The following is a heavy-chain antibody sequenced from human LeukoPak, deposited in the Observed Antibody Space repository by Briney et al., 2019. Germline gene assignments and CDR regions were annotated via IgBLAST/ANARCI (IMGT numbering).Heavy chain of an antibody. V-gene: IGHV4-59*01. CDR3: ARKDGGG. J-gene: IGHJ4*02. Sequence: SETLSLTCTVSGVSISSYHWTWIRQPPGEGLEWIGQIYNSGSTNYNPSLRGRVTISLDTSKNQVSLKLSSVTAADTAMYYCARKDGGGWGQGTLVTVSS. CDR2: IYNSGST. CDR1: GVSISSYH. D-gene: IGHD5-24*01.